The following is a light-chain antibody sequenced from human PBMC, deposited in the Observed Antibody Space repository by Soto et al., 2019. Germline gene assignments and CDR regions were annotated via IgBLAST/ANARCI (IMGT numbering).Light chain of an antibody. CDR2: EVS. V-gene: IGLV2-14*01. J-gene: IGLJ2*01. Sequence: QSALTQPASVSGSPGQSITISCTGTSSDVGGYNYVSWYQQHPGKAPKLMIYEVSNRPSGISNRFSGSNSGNTASLTISGLQAEDEADYYCISYTSSSKRVVFGGGTKLTV. CDR3: ISYTSSSKRVV. CDR1: SSDVGGYNY.